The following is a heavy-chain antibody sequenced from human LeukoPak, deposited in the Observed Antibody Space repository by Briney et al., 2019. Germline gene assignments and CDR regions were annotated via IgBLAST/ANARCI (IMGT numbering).Heavy chain of an antibody. V-gene: IGHV3-30-3*01. Sequence: GRSLRLSCAASGFTFSSYAMHWVRQAPGKGLEGVAVISYDGSNKYYADSVKGRFTISRDNSKNTLYLRMNSLRAEDTAVYYCARESLETYYYDSSGYSPLGYWGQGTLVTVSS. CDR3: ARESLETYYYDSSGYSPLGY. CDR1: GFTFSSYA. D-gene: IGHD3-22*01. J-gene: IGHJ4*02. CDR2: ISYDGSNK.